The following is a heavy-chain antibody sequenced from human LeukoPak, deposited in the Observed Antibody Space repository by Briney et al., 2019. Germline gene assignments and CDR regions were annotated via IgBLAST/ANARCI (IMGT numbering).Heavy chain of an antibody. CDR1: GFTFSSYA. D-gene: IGHD3-10*01. CDR3: AKLSSGSYYNDAFDI. V-gene: IGHV3-23*01. Sequence: PGGSLRLSCAASGFTFSSYAMSWVHQAPGKGLEWVSAISGSGGSTYYADSVKGRFTISRDNSKNTLYLQMNSLRAEDTAVYYCAKLSSGSYYNDAFDIWGQGTMVTVSS. CDR2: ISGSGGST. J-gene: IGHJ3*02.